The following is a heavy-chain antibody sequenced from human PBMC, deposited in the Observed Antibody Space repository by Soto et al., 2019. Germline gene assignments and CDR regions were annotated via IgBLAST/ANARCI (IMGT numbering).Heavy chain of an antibody. D-gene: IGHD3-10*01. CDR2: IGVGGGDR. Sequence: EVQLLESGGGLVQPGGSLRLSCAASGFTFSSYAMSWVRQAPGKGLEWVSIIGVGGGDRYYPESVKGRFTISRDNSRDTMYLEMNRLGDEATAVYYCATIRCGELVWGQGNLVAVSS. V-gene: IGHV3-23*01. J-gene: IGHJ4*02. CDR1: GFTFSSYA. CDR3: ATIRCGELV.